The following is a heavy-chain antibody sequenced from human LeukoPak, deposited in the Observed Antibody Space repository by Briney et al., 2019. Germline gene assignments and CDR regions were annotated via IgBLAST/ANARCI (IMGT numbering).Heavy chain of an antibody. CDR1: GYTFTSYG. Sequence: ASVKVSCKASGYTFTSYGISWVRQAPGQGLEWMGWISAYNGNTNYAQKLQGRVTMTTDTSTSTAYMELRSLRSDDTAVYYCARDGGSGSSWDNWFDPWGQGTLVTVSS. CDR2: ISAYNGNT. V-gene: IGHV1-18*01. J-gene: IGHJ5*02. D-gene: IGHD6-13*01. CDR3: ARDGGSGSSWDNWFDP.